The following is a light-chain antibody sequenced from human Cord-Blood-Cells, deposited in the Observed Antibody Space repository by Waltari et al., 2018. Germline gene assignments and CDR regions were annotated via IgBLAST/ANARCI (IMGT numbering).Light chain of an antibody. CDR2: AAS. V-gene: IGKV1-NL1*01. CDR3: QQYYSTPPK. J-gene: IGKJ1*01. CDR1: QGISNS. Sequence: DIQMTQSPSSLSASVGDRVTITCRASQGISNSLAWYQQKPGKAPKLLLYAASRWESGVPSRFSGSGSGTDYTLTISSRQPEDFATYYCQQYYSTPPKFGQVTKVEIK.